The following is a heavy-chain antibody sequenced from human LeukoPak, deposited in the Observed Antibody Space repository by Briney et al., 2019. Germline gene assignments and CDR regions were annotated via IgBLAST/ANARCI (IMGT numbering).Heavy chain of an antibody. D-gene: IGHD1-26*01. CDR3: ARGVVGAANWFDP. Sequence: GASVTVSCTASGCTFSSYAISRVRQAPGQGLEWMGGTIPILGKANYAKKFQGRVTITADKSPSTAYMELSSLRSEDTAVYYCARGVVGAANWFDPWGQGTLVTVSS. J-gene: IGHJ5*02. CDR1: GCTFSSYA. V-gene: IGHV1-69*10. CDR2: TIPILGKA.